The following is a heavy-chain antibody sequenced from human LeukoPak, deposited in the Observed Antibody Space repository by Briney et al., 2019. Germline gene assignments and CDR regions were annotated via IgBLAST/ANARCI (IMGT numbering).Heavy chain of an antibody. CDR3: ARDLPYSGSYYDY. J-gene: IGHJ4*02. CDR1: GVTFSSNW. Sequence: GGSLRLSCRASGVTFSSNWMSWVRQAPGKGLEWVANIKQDGSEKYYVDSVKGRFTISRDNAKNSLYLQMHSLRAEDTAVYYCARDLPYSGSYYDYWGQGTLVTVSS. D-gene: IGHD1-26*01. V-gene: IGHV3-7*04. CDR2: IKQDGSEK.